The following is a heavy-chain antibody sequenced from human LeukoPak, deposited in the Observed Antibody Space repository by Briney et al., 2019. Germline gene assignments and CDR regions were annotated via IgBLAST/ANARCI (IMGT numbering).Heavy chain of an antibody. CDR1: GFTFSSYA. V-gene: IGHV3-23*01. CDR2: ISGSGGST. J-gene: IGHJ4*02. CDR3: AKDGGSSVVITLHYFDY. Sequence: PGGSLRLSCAASGFTFSSYAMSWVRQAPGKGLEWVSAISGSGGSTYYADSVKGRFTISRDNSKNTLYLQMNSLRAEDTAVYYCAKDGGSSVVITLHYFDYWGRGTLVTVSS. D-gene: IGHD3-22*01.